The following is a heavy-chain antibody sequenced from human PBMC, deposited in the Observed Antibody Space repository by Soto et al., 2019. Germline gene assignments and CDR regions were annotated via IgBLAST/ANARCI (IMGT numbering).Heavy chain of an antibody. J-gene: IGHJ4*02. CDR2: ISGSGGST. CDR1: GFTFSSYA. D-gene: IGHD6-19*01. Sequence: GGSLRLSCAASGFTFSSYAMSWVRHAPGKGLEWVSAISGSGGSTYYADSVKGRFTISRDNSKNTLYLQMNSLRAEDTAVYYCAMIQIAVAGTIPLPFDYWGQGTLVTVSS. V-gene: IGHV3-23*01. CDR3: AMIQIAVAGTIPLPFDY.